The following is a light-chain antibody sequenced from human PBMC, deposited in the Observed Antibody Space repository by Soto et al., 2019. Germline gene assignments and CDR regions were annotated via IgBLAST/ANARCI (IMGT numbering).Light chain of an antibody. CDR2: GAS. V-gene: IGKV3-15*01. CDR1: QSVSSN. CDR3: QQYNNWPYT. J-gene: IGKJ2*01. Sequence: EIVMTQSPATLAVSPGERAALSCRASQSVSSNFAWYQQKPRQAPRLLIYGASSKATGTPARFSGSWSGKEFTLTISSLESEDFAVYYCQQYNNWPYTFGLGTKLEMK.